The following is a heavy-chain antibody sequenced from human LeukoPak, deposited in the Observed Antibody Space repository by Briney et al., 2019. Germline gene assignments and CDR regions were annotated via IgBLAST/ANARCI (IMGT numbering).Heavy chain of an antibody. D-gene: IGHD3-3*01. J-gene: IGHJ4*02. CDR1: GFSFSNYA. CDR3: ARSFYDDHDC. Sequence: GGSLRLSCVPSGFSFSNYAMSWVRQAPGKGLEWVTSISSSSSYIYYADSVKGRFTISRDNAKNSLYLQMNSLRVEDTAVYFCARSFYDDHDCWGQGTLVTVSS. CDR2: ISSSSSYI. V-gene: IGHV3-21*01.